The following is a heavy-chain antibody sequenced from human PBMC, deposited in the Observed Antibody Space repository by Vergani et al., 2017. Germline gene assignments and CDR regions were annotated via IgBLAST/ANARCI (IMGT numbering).Heavy chain of an antibody. D-gene: IGHD5-18*01. CDR3: ARGYSYVIY. CDR1: GFTFSDYW. CDR2: IKKDGSEK. J-gene: IGHJ4*02. Sequence: EVQLVESGGGLVQPGGSRRLSCAVSGFTFSDYWMSWIRQAPGKGLEWVANIKKDGSEKYDEDSLKGRFTISRDNAKNSLYLQMNSLRVEDTAVYYCARGYSYVIYWGQGTLVTVSS. V-gene: IGHV3-7*03.